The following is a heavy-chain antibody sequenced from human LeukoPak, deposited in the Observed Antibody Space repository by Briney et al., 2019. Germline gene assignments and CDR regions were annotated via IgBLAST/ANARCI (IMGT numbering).Heavy chain of an antibody. V-gene: IGHV4-39*01. Sequence: SETLSLTCSVSGDSVSRSDSYWDWIRQPPGKWLEWIGTIYYSGRTYYSPSLKSRVTMSVDPSNNQFSLNLRSVTAADTAVYYCARRRYYDGSGYLEWGQGTLLSVSS. CDR1: GDSVSRSDSY. CDR3: ARRRYYDGSGYLE. CDR2: IYYSGRT. J-gene: IGHJ1*01. D-gene: IGHD3-22*01.